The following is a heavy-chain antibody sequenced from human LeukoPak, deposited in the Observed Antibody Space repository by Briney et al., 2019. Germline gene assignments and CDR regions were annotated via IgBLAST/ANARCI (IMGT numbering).Heavy chain of an antibody. V-gene: IGHV4-34*01. CDR3: ARGGDFRLKHMDV. CDR2: INHSGST. J-gene: IGHJ6*02. Sequence: SETLSLTCAVYGGSFSGYYWSWIRQPPGKGLEWIGEINHSGSTNYNPSLKSRVTISVDTSKNQFSLKLSSVTAADTAVYYCARGGDFRLKHMDVWGQGTTVTVSS. D-gene: IGHD3-3*01. CDR1: GGSFSGYY.